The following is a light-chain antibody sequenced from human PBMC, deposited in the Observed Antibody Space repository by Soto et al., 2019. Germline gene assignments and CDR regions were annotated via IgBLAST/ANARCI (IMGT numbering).Light chain of an antibody. CDR3: HQYGSAPRT. V-gene: IGKV3-15*01. Sequence: EIVMTQSPATLSVSPGERATLSRRASQSVSSNLAWYQQKPGQAPRLLIYGASTRATGIPARFSGSGSGTEFTLTISRLEPEDFAVYHCHQYGSAPRTFGQGTKVDIK. J-gene: IGKJ1*01. CDR2: GAS. CDR1: QSVSSN.